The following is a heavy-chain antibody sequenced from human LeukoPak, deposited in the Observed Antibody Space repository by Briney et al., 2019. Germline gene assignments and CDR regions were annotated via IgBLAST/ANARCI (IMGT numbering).Heavy chain of an antibody. CDR1: GYTFTSYD. CDR2: MNPNSGST. Sequence: ASVKVSCKXSGYTFTSYDINWVRQSSGQGLEWMGWMNPNSGSTGYAQKFQGRVTMTRDTSISTAYMELTNLRSEDTAIYYCARVFGSADYWGQGTLVTVSS. V-gene: IGHV1-8*02. J-gene: IGHJ4*02. CDR3: ARVFGSADY. D-gene: IGHD3-10*01.